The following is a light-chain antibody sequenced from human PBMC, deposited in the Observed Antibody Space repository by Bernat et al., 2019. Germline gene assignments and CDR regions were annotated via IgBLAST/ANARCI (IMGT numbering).Light chain of an antibody. V-gene: IGKV1-39*01. J-gene: IGKJ2*01. CDR2: AAS. CDR3: QQSYITPPA. CDR1: QSISTY. Sequence: IQMTQSTSSLSASVGDRVSITCRASQSISTYLNWYQQKPGRAPKLLIYAASSLQSGVPSRFSGSGSGTDFTLTISSLQPEDFATYYCQQSYITPPAFGQGTKLEMK.